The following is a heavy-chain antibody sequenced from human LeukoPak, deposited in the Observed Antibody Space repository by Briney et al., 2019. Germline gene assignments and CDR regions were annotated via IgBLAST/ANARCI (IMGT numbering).Heavy chain of an antibody. CDR3: AKDITVWGSYRPLGFDY. CDR2: INKDGSEK. D-gene: IGHD3-16*02. J-gene: IGHJ4*02. Sequence: GGSLRLSCAGSGFIFTDYWVDWVRQAPGKGLEWVANINKDGSEKNYLESVKGRFTISRDNAKNSLYLQMNSLRAEDTALYYCAKDITVWGSYRPLGFDYWGQGTLVTVSS. V-gene: IGHV3-7*03. CDR1: GFIFTDYW.